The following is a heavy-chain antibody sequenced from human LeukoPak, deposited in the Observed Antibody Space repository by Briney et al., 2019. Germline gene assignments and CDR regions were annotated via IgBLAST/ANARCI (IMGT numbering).Heavy chain of an antibody. D-gene: IGHD3-3*01. CDR1: GSTFSSYW. Sequence: GGSLRLSFAASGSTFSSYWMSWVRQAPGKGLEWVANMKQDGSEKYYVDSVKGRFTISRDNAKNSLYLQMNSLRAEDTAVYYCARDRAGSDDFWSGYYDAFDIWGQGTMVTVSS. CDR3: ARDRAGSDDFWSGYYDAFDI. V-gene: IGHV3-7*01. CDR2: MKQDGSEK. J-gene: IGHJ3*02.